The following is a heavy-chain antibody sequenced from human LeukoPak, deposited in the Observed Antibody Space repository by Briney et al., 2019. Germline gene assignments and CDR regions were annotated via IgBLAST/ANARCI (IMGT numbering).Heavy chain of an antibody. D-gene: IGHD6-6*01. Sequence: PSQTLSLTCAISGDSVSSNSAAWNWIRQSPSRGLEWLGRTYYRSEWYNDYAVSVKSRITINPDTSKNQFSLQLNSVTPEDTAVYYCARSSIAARRLQNWFDPWGQGTLVTVSS. CDR2: TYYRSEWYN. CDR1: GDSVSSNSAA. V-gene: IGHV6-1*01. J-gene: IGHJ5*02. CDR3: ARSSIAARRLQNWFDP.